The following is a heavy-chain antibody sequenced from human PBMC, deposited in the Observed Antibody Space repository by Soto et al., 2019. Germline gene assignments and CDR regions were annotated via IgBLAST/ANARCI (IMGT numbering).Heavy chain of an antibody. CDR3: ACGGCSGYDLRWAMDV. V-gene: IGHV1-46*03. D-gene: IGHD5-12*01. J-gene: IGHJ6*04. CDR2: INPSGGST. Sequence: ASVKVSCKASGYTFTSYYMHWVRQAPGQGLEWMGIINPSGGSTSYAQKFQGRVTMTRDTSTSTVYMELSSLRSEDTAVYYCACGGCSGYDLRWAMDVWGKGITVTVAS. CDR1: GYTFTSYY.